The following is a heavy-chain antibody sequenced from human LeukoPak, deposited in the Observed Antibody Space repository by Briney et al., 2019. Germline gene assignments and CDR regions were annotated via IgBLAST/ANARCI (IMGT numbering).Heavy chain of an antibody. J-gene: IGHJ4*02. CDR1: GGSISSGSYY. CDR3: TRDVKVAVDLDY. D-gene: IGHD6-19*01. CDR2: IYYSGRT. V-gene: IGHV4-39*07. Sequence: SETLSLTCTVSGGSISSGSYYWGWLRQPPGKGLEGIGSIYYSGRTYYNPSLKSRVTISVDTSKNQFSQKLSSGTAAETAVYYCTRDVKVAVDLDYWGQGTLVTVSS.